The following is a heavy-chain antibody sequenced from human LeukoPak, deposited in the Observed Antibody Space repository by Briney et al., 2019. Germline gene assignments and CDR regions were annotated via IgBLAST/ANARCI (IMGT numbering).Heavy chain of an antibody. D-gene: IGHD1-14*01. CDR1: LDSTTSNF. CDR2: IHRSGSP. J-gene: IGHJ4*02. CDR3: AREILGGFNPGAY. Sequence: PSETLSLTCTVSLDSTTSNFWSWVRQPPGKGLEWIGEIHRSGSPNYNPSLQSRVTTSIDRSRNQIALELSSVTAADTAVYYCAREILGGFNPGAYWGQGTLVTVSS. V-gene: IGHV4-4*02.